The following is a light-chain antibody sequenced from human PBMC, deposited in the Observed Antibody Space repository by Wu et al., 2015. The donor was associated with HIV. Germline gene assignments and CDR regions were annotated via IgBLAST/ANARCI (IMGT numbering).Light chain of an antibody. CDR2: DAS. J-gene: IGKJ4*01. CDR3: LQHNSYPLT. CDR1: QNINSF. V-gene: IGKV1-17*01. Sequence: DMQMTQSPSSLAASVGDRITITCRASQNINSFLNWYQQKPGKAPKLLIYDASSLQSGSHQGSVAVDLGQISLSQSAACSLKYFATYYCLQHNSYPLTFGGGTKVRSN.